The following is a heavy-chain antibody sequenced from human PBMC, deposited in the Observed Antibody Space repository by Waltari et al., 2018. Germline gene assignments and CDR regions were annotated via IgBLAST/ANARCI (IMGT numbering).Heavy chain of an antibody. V-gene: IGHV4-61*02. CDR2: IYTSGST. D-gene: IGHD3-3*01. CDR1: VGSISSGSDY. Sequence: QVQLQESGPGLVKPSQTLSLTCTVSVGSISSGSDYWSWIRQPAGKGLEWIGRIYTSGSTNYNPSLKSRVTISVDTSKNQFSLKLSSVTAADTAVYYCARDRVEFWSGYSKIDYWGQGTLVTVSS. CDR3: ARDRVEFWSGYSKIDY. J-gene: IGHJ4*02.